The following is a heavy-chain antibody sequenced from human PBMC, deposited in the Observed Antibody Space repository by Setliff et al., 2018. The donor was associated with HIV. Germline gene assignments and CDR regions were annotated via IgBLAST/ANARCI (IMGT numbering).Heavy chain of an antibody. CDR2: IDPNGGAT. CDR3: ARAGGGATDQAFDI. V-gene: IGHV1-46*01. CDR1: RYTFTSYF. D-gene: IGHD2-2*01. J-gene: IGHJ3*02. Sequence: VASVKVSCKAFRYTFTSYFLHWVRQAPGQGLEWLGIIDPNGGATNNAQKLQGRLTVTTDTSTGTLYMELSNLRSDDSAVYYCARAGGGATDQAFDIWG.